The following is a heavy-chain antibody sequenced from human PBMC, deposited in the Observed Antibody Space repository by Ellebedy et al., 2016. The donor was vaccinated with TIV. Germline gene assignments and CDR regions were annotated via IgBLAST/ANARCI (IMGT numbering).Heavy chain of an antibody. Sequence: AASVKVSCKASGYTFTRFTITWVRQAPGQGLEWMGWISAGNGNTNYAQKFQGRVTMTTDTSTTTAYMELRSLRSDDPAVYFCARGGNHDYTDYWGQGALVTVSS. V-gene: IGHV1-18*04. D-gene: IGHD3-16*01. J-gene: IGHJ4*02. CDR2: ISAGNGNT. CDR1: GYTFTRFT. CDR3: ARGGNHDYTDY.